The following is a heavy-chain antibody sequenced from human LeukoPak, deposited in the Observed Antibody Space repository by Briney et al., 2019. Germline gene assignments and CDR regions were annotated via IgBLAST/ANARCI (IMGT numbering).Heavy chain of an antibody. Sequence: PSQTLSLTCTVPDDSLTSGSHYWSWIRQPAGRGLEWIGRIFINGSTNYNPSLTSRVTISADTSKSQFSLKLTSVTAADAAVYYCARMRIVVVPAAKFRHFYYGMDVWGQGTTVTVSS. CDR1: DDSLTSGSHY. CDR2: IFINGST. J-gene: IGHJ6*02. D-gene: IGHD2-2*01. V-gene: IGHV4-61*02. CDR3: ARMRIVVVPAAKFRHFYYGMDV.